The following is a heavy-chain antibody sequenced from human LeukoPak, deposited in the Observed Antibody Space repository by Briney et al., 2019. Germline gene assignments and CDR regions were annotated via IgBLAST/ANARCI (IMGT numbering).Heavy chain of an antibody. V-gene: IGHV3-74*01. Sequence: GSLRLSCAASGFTFSSYWMHWVRQVPGKGLVWVSRINNDGSSISYADSVKGRFTISRDNAKNTLYLEVNSLRAEDTAVYYCARGNPHTTYYYDSSGYHFDYWGQGTLVTVSS. CDR3: ARGNPHTTYYYDSSGYHFDY. CDR2: INNDGSSI. J-gene: IGHJ4*02. D-gene: IGHD3-22*01. CDR1: GFTFSSYW.